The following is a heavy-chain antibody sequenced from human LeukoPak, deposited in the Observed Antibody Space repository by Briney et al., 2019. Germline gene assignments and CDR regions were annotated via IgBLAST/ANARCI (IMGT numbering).Heavy chain of an antibody. Sequence: GGSLRLSCAASGFTFSTSWVSWVRQAPGKGLEWVANINQDGSEKYSVDSVKGRFTISRDNAKSSLYLQMNSLRADDTAVYYCARDRALYDSRRGYYYTEDDYWGQGTLVTVSS. CDR3: ARDRALYDSRRGYYYTEDDY. CDR1: GFTFSTSW. V-gene: IGHV3-7*01. CDR2: INQDGSEK. D-gene: IGHD3-22*01. J-gene: IGHJ4*02.